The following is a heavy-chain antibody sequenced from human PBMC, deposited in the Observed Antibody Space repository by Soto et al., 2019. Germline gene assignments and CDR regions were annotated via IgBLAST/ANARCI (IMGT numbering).Heavy chain of an antibody. D-gene: IGHD4-17*01. V-gene: IGHV3-74*01. CDR1: GFTFSSFW. J-gene: IGHJ5*02. CDR2: ASPDGTST. CDR3: TRHGPGDYFLFDP. Sequence: SLRLSCAASGFTFSSFWMHWVRQAPGKGLVWVSRASPDGTSTSYADSVKGRFIISRDNARNTLDMQMNGLRVEDTAVYYCTRHGPGDYFLFDPWGQGTLVTVSS.